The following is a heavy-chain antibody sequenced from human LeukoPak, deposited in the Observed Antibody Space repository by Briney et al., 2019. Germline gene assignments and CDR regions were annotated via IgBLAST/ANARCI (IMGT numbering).Heavy chain of an antibody. CDR3: ARGGSYSNYDYYYYGMDV. J-gene: IGHJ6*02. CDR1: GGSFSGYY. V-gene: IGHV4-34*01. D-gene: IGHD4-11*01. Sequence: PSETLSLTCAVYGGSFSGYYWSWIRQPPGKGLEWIGEINHSGSTNYNPSLKSRVTISVDTSKNQFSLKLSSVTAADTAVYYCARGGSYSNYDYYYYGMDVWGQGTTVTVSS. CDR2: INHSGST.